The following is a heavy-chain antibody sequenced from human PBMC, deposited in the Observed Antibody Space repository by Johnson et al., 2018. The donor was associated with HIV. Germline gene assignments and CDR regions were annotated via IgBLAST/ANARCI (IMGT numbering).Heavy chain of an antibody. CDR1: GFTFSNYG. Sequence: QVQLVESGGGVVQPGRSLRLSCAASGFTFSNYGMAWVRQAPGKGLEWVTVISFAGVKKYYADSVKDRFTISRDNSKNTLYVQMNSLRGEDTAVYYCAKSTQANIFRESGPYGAFDVWGQGTMVTVSS. CDR2: ISFAGVKK. D-gene: IGHD3-10*01. CDR3: AKSTQANIFRESGPYGAFDV. V-gene: IGHV3-30*18. J-gene: IGHJ3*01.